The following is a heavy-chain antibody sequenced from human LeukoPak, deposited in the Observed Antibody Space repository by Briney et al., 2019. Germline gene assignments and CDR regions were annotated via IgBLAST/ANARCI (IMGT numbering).Heavy chain of an antibody. J-gene: IGHJ3*02. CDR3: ARAGTHDAFDI. V-gene: IGHV3-64*01. Sequence: PGGSLRLSRAASGFTFSSYAMHWVRQAPGKGLEYVSAISSNGGSTYYANSVKGRFTISRDNSKNTLYFQMGSLRAEDMAVYYCARAGTHDAFDIWGQGTMVTVSS. CDR1: GFTFSSYA. CDR2: ISSNGGST.